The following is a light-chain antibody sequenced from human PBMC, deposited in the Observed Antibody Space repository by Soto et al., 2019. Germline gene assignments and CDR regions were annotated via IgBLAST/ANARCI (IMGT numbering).Light chain of an antibody. J-gene: IGLJ2*01. Sequence: QSVLTQPPSASGTPGQRVTMSCSGSSSNVVSNAVNWYQQLPGKAPKVLIYSNDQRPPGVPDRISGSKSGTSASLAITGLQSEDEATYFCAAWDDSLSAVVFGGGTKLTVL. CDR1: SSNVVSNA. CDR3: AAWDDSLSAVV. V-gene: IGLV1-44*01. CDR2: SND.